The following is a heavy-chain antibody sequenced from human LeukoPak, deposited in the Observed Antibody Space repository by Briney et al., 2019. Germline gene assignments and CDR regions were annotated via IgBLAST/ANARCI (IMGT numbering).Heavy chain of an antibody. CDR2: INTNTGNP. V-gene: IGHV7-4-1*02. CDR3: ARKKYDYVWGSYRPKDYYGMDV. CDR1: GYTFTSYA. Sequence: ASVKVSCKASGYTFTSYAMNWVRQAPGQGLEWMGWINTNTGNPTYAQGFTVRFVFSLDTSVSTAYLQISSLKAEDTAVYYCARKKYDYVWGSYRPKDYYGMDVRGQGTTSPSP. J-gene: IGHJ6*02. D-gene: IGHD3-16*02.